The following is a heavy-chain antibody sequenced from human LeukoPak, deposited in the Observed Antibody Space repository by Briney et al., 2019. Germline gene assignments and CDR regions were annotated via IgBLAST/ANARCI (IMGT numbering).Heavy chain of an antibody. V-gene: IGHV1-18*01. CDR2: ISVYSGNT. D-gene: IGHD1-26*01. CDR1: GYTFSSYG. J-gene: IGHJ4*02. Sequence: GASVRVSCKASGYTFSSYGISWVRQAPGQGLEWMGWISVYSGNTNYAQRPQGRVTMTTDTSTSTAYMELRSLRSDDTAVYYCARDANGVLGDYWGQGTLVTVSS. CDR3: ARDANGVLGDY.